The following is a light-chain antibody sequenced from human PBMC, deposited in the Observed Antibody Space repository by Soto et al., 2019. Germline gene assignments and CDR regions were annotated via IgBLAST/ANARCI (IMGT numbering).Light chain of an antibody. J-gene: IGLJ3*02. V-gene: IGLV1-44*01. Sequence: QSVLTQPPSASGTPGQRVTISCSGSYSTIGSKTLNWYQHLPGSAPKLLIYTSNQRPSGVPDRFSGSKSGTSASLAISGLQPEDEADYYCAAWTDSLNGVVFGGGTKLTVL. CDR1: YSTIGSKT. CDR2: TSN. CDR3: AAWTDSLNGVV.